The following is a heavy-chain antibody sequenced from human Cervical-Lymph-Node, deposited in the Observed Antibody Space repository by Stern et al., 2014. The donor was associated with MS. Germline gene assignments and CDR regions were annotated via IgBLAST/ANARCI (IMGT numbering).Heavy chain of an antibody. CDR1: GGTFNTNV. J-gene: IGHJ4*02. CDR3: ARAAYSTSSYNY. CDR2: IIPIFGTA. D-gene: IGHD6-6*01. V-gene: IGHV1-69*01. Sequence: DQLVESGAEVKKPGSSVKVSCKASGGTFNTNVISWVRQAPGQGLEWMGGIIPIFGTALYAQKFQGRATITANESTRAVYMELSSLRSEDTAVYYCARAAYSTSSYNYWGQGTLVIVSS.